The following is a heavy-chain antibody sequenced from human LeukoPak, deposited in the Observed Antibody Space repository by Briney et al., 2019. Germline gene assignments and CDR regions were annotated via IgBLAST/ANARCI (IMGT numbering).Heavy chain of an antibody. CDR3: ARVEGITIFGVVIPYFDY. CDR1: GFTFSSYW. D-gene: IGHD3-3*01. J-gene: IGHJ4*02. V-gene: IGHV3-7*01. CDR2: IKEDGREK. Sequence: PGGSLRLSCAASGFTFSSYWMSWVRQAPGKGLEWVGNIKEDGREKYFVDSVKGRFTISRDNAKNSLYLQMSSLRAEDTAVYYCARVEGITIFGVVIPYFDYWGQGTLVTVSS.